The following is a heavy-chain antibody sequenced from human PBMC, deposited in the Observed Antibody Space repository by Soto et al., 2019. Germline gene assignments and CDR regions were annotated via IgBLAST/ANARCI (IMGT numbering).Heavy chain of an antibody. Sequence: ASVKVSCKASGFTFSSFTHYGISWVRQAPGQGLEWMGWISTYNGNTNYAQKLQGRVTMTTDTSTSTAYMELRSLRSDDTAVYYCAREVGAVADNWFDPWGQGTLVTVSS. CDR2: ISTYNGNT. D-gene: IGHD6-19*01. CDR3: AREVGAVADNWFDP. V-gene: IGHV1-18*04. J-gene: IGHJ5*02. CDR1: GFTFSSFTHYG.